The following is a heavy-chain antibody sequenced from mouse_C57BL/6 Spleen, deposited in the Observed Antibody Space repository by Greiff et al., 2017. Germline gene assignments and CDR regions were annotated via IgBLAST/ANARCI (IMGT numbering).Heavy chain of an antibody. D-gene: IGHD1-1*01. CDR1: GYTFTGYW. J-gene: IGHJ4*01. CDR2: ILPGSGST. Sequence: QVQLQQSGAELMKPGASVKLSCKATGYTFTGYWIEWVKQRPGHGLEWIGEILPGSGSTNYNEKFKGKATFTADTSSNTAYMQLSSLTTEDSAIYYCASPSITTVVDAYAMDYWGQGTSGTVSS. CDR3: ASPSITTVVDAYAMDY. V-gene: IGHV1-9*01.